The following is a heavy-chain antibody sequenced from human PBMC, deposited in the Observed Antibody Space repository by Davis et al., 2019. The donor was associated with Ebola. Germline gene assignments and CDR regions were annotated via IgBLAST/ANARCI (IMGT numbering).Heavy chain of an antibody. CDR2: ISAYNGNT. CDR1: GYTFTSYY. D-gene: IGHD6-6*01. V-gene: IGHV1-18*04. J-gene: IGHJ4*02. CDR3: AREKLGGSSDY. Sequence: ASVKVSCKASGYTFTSYYMHWVRQAPGQGLEWMGWISAYNGNTKYAQKLQGRVTMTTDTSTSTAYMELRSLGSDDTAVYYCAREKLGGSSDYWGQGTLVTVSS.